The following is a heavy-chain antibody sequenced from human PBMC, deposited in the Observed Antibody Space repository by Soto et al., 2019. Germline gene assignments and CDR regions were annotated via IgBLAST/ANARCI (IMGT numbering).Heavy chain of an antibody. CDR1: GFALSNNW. CDR2: IKQDGSEK. V-gene: IGHV3-7*05. J-gene: IGHJ4*02. D-gene: IGHD7-27*01. Sequence: EVQLVESGGGLVQPGESLRLSCVASGFALSNNWINWVRQAPGKGLEWVANIKQDGSEKNYVDSVKGRFTISRDNARNSLYLQMNSLRAEDTAAYYCATETSTWGCWGQGTLVTVSS. CDR3: ATETSTWGC.